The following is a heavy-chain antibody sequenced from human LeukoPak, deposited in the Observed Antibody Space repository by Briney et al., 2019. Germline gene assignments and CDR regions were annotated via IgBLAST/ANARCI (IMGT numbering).Heavy chain of an antibody. Sequence: GGSLRLSCAASGFTFRTYWMHRVRQAPGKGLVWVSHIKSDGSATTYADSVKARFTISRDNAKNTLYLQMNSLRAEDTAVYYCARGFSYNPFDYWGQGTLVTVSS. CDR2: IKSDGSAT. J-gene: IGHJ4*02. D-gene: IGHD5-24*01. CDR3: ARGFSYNPFDY. CDR1: GFTFRTYW. V-gene: IGHV3-74*01.